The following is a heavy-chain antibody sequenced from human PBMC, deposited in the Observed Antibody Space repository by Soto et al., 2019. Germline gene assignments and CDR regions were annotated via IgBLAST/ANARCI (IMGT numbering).Heavy chain of an antibody. V-gene: IGHV1-69*12. CDR2: IIPIFPTP. CDR1: GGTFGNSA. Sequence: QVQLVQSGAEVKKPGSSVTVSCKASGGTFGNSAISWVRQAPGQGLEWLGGIIPIFPTPAYAQKVQGRVTITADESTTTAYMELTSLRSEDTAVYYCARDKDRQQLGCNYFYGIDVWGQGTKVTVSS. CDR3: ARDKDRQQLGCNYFYGIDV. J-gene: IGHJ6*02. D-gene: IGHD2-15*01.